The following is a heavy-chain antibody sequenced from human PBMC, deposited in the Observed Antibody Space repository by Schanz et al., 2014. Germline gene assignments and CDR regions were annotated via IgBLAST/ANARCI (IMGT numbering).Heavy chain of an antibody. Sequence: VQLVESGGALVKPGGSLRLSCAASGFSFRDAWMSWVRQSPGKGLEWLGRIKRDADGGTTEHAAPVKGRFTISRDDTEKLLFLQMTSLTTEQTVIYYCTTGFYYYTDTNSSFDSWGPGTQVVVSS. V-gene: IGHV3-15*02. CDR2: IKRDADGGTT. D-gene: IGHD3-3*01. J-gene: IGHJ4*02. CDR3: TTGFYYYTDTNSSFDS. CDR1: GFSFRDAW.